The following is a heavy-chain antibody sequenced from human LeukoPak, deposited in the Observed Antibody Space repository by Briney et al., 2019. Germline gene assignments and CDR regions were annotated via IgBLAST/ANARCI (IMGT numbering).Heavy chain of an antibody. CDR2: MNPNSGNT. D-gene: IGHD2-15*01. CDR3: ARGVVALGH. V-gene: IGHV1-8*02. CDR1: GYTFTGYY. Sequence: ASVKVSCKASGYTFTGYYMHWVRQATGQGLEWMGWMNPNSGNTGYAQKFQGRVTLTRNTSITTAYMEVSSLRSEDTAVYYCARGVVALGHWGQGTLVTVSS. J-gene: IGHJ4*02.